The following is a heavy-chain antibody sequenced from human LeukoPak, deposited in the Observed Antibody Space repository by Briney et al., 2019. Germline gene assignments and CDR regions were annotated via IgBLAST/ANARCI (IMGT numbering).Heavy chain of an antibody. CDR1: GYSFTNYW. J-gene: IGHJ4*02. Sequence: GESLKISCKGSGYSFTNYWIGWVRQMPGKGLEWMGIIYPGDSDTRYSPSFQGRVTISADKSISTAYLQWSSLKASDTAMYYCARHRVVVTLSDTSYYDSSAYLDYWGQGTLVTVSS. CDR3: ARHRVVVTLSDTSYYDSSAYLDY. D-gene: IGHD3-22*01. CDR2: IYPGDSDT. V-gene: IGHV5-51*01.